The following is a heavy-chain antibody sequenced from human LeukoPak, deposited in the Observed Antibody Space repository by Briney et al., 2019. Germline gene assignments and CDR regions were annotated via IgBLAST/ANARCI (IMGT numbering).Heavy chain of an antibody. J-gene: IGHJ4*02. V-gene: IGHV3-7*01. CDR1: GFTFSNYW. Sequence: GGSLRLSCAASGFTFSNYWMNWVRQAPGKGLEWVANIKQGGSEKYYVDSVKGRFTISRDNAKNSLYLQMNSLRVEDTAVYYCARDAYSSGWTPFDYWGQGTLVTVSS. D-gene: IGHD6-19*01. CDR3: ARDAYSSGWTPFDY. CDR2: IKQGGSEK.